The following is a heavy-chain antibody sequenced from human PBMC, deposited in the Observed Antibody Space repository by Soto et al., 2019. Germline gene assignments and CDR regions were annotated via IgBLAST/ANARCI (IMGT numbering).Heavy chain of an antibody. CDR1: GGSISSGGYY. J-gene: IGHJ5*02. D-gene: IGHD2-2*01. CDR2: IYYSGST. CDR3: ARDTLGYCSSTSCLGGWFDP. V-gene: IGHV4-31*03. Sequence: SETLSLTCTVSGGSISSGGYYWSWIRQHPGKGLEWIGYIYYSGSTYYNPSLKSRVTISIDTSKNQFSLKLSSVTAADTAVYYCARDTLGYCSSTSCLGGWFDPWGQGTLVTVSS.